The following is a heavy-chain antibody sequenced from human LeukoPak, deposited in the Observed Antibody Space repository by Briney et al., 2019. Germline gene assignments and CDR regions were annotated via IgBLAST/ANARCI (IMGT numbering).Heavy chain of an antibody. D-gene: IGHD2-2*01. V-gene: IGHV3-20*04. CDR2: ISWSGDRM. CDR1: GFTFSSYA. J-gene: IGHJ4*02. Sequence: GGSLRLSCAASGFTFSSYAISWVRQAPGKGLEWVSSISWSGDRMGYADAVKGRFTISRDNAKNSLFLQMNSLRVEDTALYYCAKDLGGSAITVWGQGTLVTVSS. CDR3: AKDLGGSAITV.